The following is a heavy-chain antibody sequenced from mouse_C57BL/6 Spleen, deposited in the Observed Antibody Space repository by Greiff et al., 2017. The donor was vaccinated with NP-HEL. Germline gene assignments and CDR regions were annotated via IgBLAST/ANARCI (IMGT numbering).Heavy chain of an antibody. V-gene: IGHV5-17*01. CDR1: GFTFSDYG. CDR2: ISSGSSTI. D-gene: IGHD2-5*01. CDR3: YSNYEDY. J-gene: IGHJ2*01. Sequence: DVMLVESGGGLVKPGGSLKLSCAASGFTFSDYGMHWVRQAPEKGLEWVAYISSGSSTIYYADTVKGRFTISRDNAKNTLFLQMTSLRSEDTAMYYCYSNYEDYWGQGTTLTVSS.